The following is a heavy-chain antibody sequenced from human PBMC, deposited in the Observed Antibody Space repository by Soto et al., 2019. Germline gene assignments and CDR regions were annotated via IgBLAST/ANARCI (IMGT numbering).Heavy chain of an antibody. V-gene: IGHV3-33*01. CDR3: ARDGKFTVTGLDY. CDR1: GFTFSSYG. Sequence: QVQLVESGGGVVQPGRSLRLSCAASGFTFSSYGMHWVRQAPGKGLEWVAVIWYDGSNKYYADSVKGRFTISRDNSKNTLYLQMNSLRAEDTAVYYCARDGKFTVTGLDYWGQGTLVTVSS. D-gene: IGHD4-17*01. CDR2: IWYDGSNK. J-gene: IGHJ4*02.